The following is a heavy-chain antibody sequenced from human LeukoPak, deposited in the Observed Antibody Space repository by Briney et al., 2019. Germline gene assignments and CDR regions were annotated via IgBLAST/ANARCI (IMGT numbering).Heavy chain of an antibody. J-gene: IGHJ4*02. CDR3: AAPIAVARTFRH. CDR1: GFTFSSYS. D-gene: IGHD6-19*01. Sequence: GGSLRLSCAASGFTFSSYSMSWVRQAPGKGLEWVAAISGSGGSTYYADSVKGRFTISRDNSKNTLYLQMNRLRAEATAVYYCAAPIAVARTFRHWGQGTLVPVPT. V-gene: IGHV3-23*01. CDR2: ISGSGGST.